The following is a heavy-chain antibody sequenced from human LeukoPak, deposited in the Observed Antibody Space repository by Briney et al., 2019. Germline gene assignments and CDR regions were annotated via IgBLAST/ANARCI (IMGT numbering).Heavy chain of an antibody. J-gene: IGHJ6*02. Sequence: ASVKVSCKASGYTFTCYDINWVRQATGQGLEWMGWMNPNSGNTGYAQKFQGRVTMTRNTSISTAYMELSSLRSEDTAVYYCARSWFGELLYGYYYGMDVWGQGTTVTVSS. D-gene: IGHD3-10*01. CDR2: MNPNSGNT. CDR1: GYTFTCYD. CDR3: ARSWFGELLYGYYYGMDV. V-gene: IGHV1-8*01.